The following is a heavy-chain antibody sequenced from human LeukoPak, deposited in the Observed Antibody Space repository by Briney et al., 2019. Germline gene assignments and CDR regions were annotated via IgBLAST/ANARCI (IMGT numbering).Heavy chain of an antibody. CDR1: GYTFASYY. V-gene: IGHV1-46*01. CDR3: AVIRWTAPDY. CDR2: INPSGGST. Sequence: ASVKFSCKASGYTFASYYMHWVRQGPGQGLEWMGIINPSGGSTSYAQKFQGRVTMTRDTSTSTVYMELSSLRSEDTAVYYCAVIRWTAPDYWGQGTLVTVSS. D-gene: IGHD3-10*01. J-gene: IGHJ4*02.